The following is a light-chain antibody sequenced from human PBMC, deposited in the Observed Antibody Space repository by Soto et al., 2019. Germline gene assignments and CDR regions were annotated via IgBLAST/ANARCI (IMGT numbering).Light chain of an antibody. Sequence: QSALTQPPSASGTPGQRVTIPCSGSRSNIGSNYVYWYQQLPGTAPKLLIYRNNQRPSGVPDRFSGSKSGTSASLAISGLRSEDEADYYCAAWDDSLSGYVFGTGTKVTVL. CDR2: RNN. J-gene: IGLJ1*01. CDR1: RSNIGSNY. CDR3: AAWDDSLSGYV. V-gene: IGLV1-47*01.